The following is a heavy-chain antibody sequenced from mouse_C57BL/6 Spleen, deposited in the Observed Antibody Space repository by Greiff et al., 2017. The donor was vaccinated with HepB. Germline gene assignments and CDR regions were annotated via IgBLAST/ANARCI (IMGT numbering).Heavy chain of an antibody. Sequence: VQLQQPGAELVMPGASVKLSCKASGYTFTSYWMHWVKQRPGQGLEWIGEIDPSDSYTNYNQKFKGKSTLTVDKSSSTAYMQLSSLTSEDSAVYYCARGSRTGDYWGQGTTLTVSS. V-gene: IGHV1-69*01. D-gene: IGHD4-1*01. CDR3: ARGSRTGDY. CDR2: IDPSDSYT. J-gene: IGHJ2*01. CDR1: GYTFTSYW.